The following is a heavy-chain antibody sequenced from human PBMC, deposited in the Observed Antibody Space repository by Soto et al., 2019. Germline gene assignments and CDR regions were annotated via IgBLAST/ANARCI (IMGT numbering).Heavy chain of an antibody. CDR1: GFTVSNNY. CDR2: IYSGGYT. J-gene: IGHJ4*02. Sequence: EVQLVESGGALIQPGGSLRLSCAVSGFTVSNNYMSWVRQAPGKGLEGVSVIYSGGYTAYGDSVKGRFTISRDNSNNQLYLQMNARGAVDGGGSSCATRAGGGGYWGQGTLVTVSS. D-gene: IGHD3-10*01. CDR3: ATRAGGGGY. V-gene: IGHV3-53*01.